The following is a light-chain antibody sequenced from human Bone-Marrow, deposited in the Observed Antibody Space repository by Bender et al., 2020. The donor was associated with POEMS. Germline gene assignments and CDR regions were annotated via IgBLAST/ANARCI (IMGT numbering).Light chain of an antibody. J-gene: IGLJ2*01. Sequence: SVLTQPPSVSGVPGQRVTISCTGSNSNIGAGYDVQWYQHFPGTAPKLLIYRSDKRPSGVPDRFSASKSGTSASLVISGLRSEDEADYYCATWDDGLSGVVFGGGTKVTVL. CDR3: ATWDDGLSGVV. V-gene: IGLV1-47*01. CDR2: RSD. CDR1: NSNIGAGYD.